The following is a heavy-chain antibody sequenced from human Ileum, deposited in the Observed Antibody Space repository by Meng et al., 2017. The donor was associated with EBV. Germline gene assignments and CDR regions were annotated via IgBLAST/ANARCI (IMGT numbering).Heavy chain of an antibody. V-gene: IGHV4-4*02. CDR3: ARESYSDSSGYYSLDY. D-gene: IGHD3-22*01. CDR2: IHHTEST. CDR1: GGSISSSNW. Sequence: RRRGAGPGLVKPSGTLSLTCAVSGGSISSSNWWSWVRQAPGKGLEWIGEIHHTESTNYNPSLKSRVTISVDKSKNQFSLKLSSVTAADTAVYYCARESYSDSSGYYSLDYWGQGSLVTVSS. J-gene: IGHJ4*02.